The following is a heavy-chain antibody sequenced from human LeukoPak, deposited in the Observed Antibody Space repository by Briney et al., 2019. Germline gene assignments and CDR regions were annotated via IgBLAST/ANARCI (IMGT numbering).Heavy chain of an antibody. CDR3: ARGPSRSGYCSSTSCYPDY. Sequence: PGGSLRLSCAASGFTFSSYAMHWVRQAPGKGLEWVAVISHDGSNKYYADSVKGRFTISRDNSKNTLYLQMNSLRAEDTAVYYCARGPSRSGYCSSTSCYPDYWGQGTLVTVSS. J-gene: IGHJ4*02. V-gene: IGHV3-30-3*01. CDR1: GFTFSSYA. D-gene: IGHD2-2*03. CDR2: ISHDGSNK.